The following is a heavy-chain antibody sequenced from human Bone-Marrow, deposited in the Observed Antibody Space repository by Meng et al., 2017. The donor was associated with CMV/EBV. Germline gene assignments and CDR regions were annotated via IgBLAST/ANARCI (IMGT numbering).Heavy chain of an antibody. CDR1: GFTFSSYW. Sequence: GESLKISCAASGFTFSSYWMHWVRQAPGKGLVWVSRINSDGSSTSYADSVKGRFTISRDSSQNTVYLQMDSLRAEDTAVYYCVRWHSGLDYWGQGTLVTVSS. CDR2: INSDGSST. CDR3: VRWHSGLDY. J-gene: IGHJ4*02. V-gene: IGHV3-74*01. D-gene: IGHD1-26*01.